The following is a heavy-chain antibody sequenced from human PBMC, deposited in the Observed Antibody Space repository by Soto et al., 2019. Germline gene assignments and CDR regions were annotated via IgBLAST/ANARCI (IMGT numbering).Heavy chain of an antibody. CDR3: ERDSGYSSGGVYYYYGMDV. D-gene: IGHD6-19*01. J-gene: IGHJ6*02. V-gene: IGHV4-59*01. Sequence: ESLSLTCAVSGGSISSYYWSWIRQPPGKGLEWIGYIYYSGSTNYNPSLKSRVTISVDTSKNQFSLKLSSVTAEDTVVYYCERDSGYSSGGVYYYYGMDVWGQGTKVTVSS. CDR2: IYYSGST. CDR1: GGSISSYY.